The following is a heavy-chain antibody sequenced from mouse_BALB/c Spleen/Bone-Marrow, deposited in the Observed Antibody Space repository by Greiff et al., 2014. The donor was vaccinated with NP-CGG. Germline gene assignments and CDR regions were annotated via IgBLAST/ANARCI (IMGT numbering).Heavy chain of an antibody. V-gene: IGHV1-39*01. CDR3: ARRGFITTVVEVYFDY. CDR2: IDPYYGGT. J-gene: IGHJ2*01. CDR1: GYSFTGYN. Sequence: VQLKESGPELEKPGASVKISCKASGYSFTGYNMNWVKQSNGKSLEWIGNIDPYYGGTSYNQKFKGKATLTVDKSSSTAYMQLKSLTSEDSAVYYCARRGFITTVVEVYFDYWGQGTTLTVSS. D-gene: IGHD1-1*01.